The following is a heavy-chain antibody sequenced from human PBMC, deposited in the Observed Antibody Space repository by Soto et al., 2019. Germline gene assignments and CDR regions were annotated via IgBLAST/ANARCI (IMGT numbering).Heavy chain of an antibody. V-gene: IGHV3-64D*06. CDR2: LSSNGIGT. Sequence: QPGGSLRLSCSGSGFTVSSFGMHWVRQAPGKGLEHVSTLSSNGIGTYYADSVKGRFTFSRDTSKNTLYLQMSSLRTEDTAVYYCVKDMGKEEVGIRYPYGLDVWGLGTTVTVSS. CDR1: GFTVSSFG. CDR3: VKDMGKEEVGIRYPYGLDV. D-gene: IGHD7-27*01. J-gene: IGHJ6*02.